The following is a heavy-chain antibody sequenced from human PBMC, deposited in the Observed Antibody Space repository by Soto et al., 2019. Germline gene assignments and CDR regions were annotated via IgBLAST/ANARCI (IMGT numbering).Heavy chain of an antibody. CDR3: ARDPVTVYCSSTSCYGGPAYYYYGMDV. Sequence: EVQLVESGGGLVQPGGSLRLSCAASGFTFSSYSMNWVRQAPGKGLEWVSYISSSSSTIYYADSVKGRFTISRDSAKNSLYLQMNSLRDEDTAVYYCARDPVTVYCSSTSCYGGPAYYYYGMDVWGQGTTVTVSS. CDR1: GFTFSSYS. D-gene: IGHD2-2*01. J-gene: IGHJ6*02. V-gene: IGHV3-48*02. CDR2: ISSSSSTI.